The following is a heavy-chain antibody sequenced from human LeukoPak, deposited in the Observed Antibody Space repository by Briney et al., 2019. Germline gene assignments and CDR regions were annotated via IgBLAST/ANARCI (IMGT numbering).Heavy chain of an antibody. Sequence: GGSLRLSCAASGFTVSSNYMSWVRQAPGKGLEWVSVIYSGGSTYYADSVKGRFTISRDNSKNTLYLQMNSLRAEDTAVYYCARETSAVAGFDYWGQGTLVTVSS. J-gene: IGHJ4*02. CDR3: ARETSAVAGFDY. CDR1: GFTVSSNY. D-gene: IGHD6-19*01. V-gene: IGHV3-53*01. CDR2: IYSGGST.